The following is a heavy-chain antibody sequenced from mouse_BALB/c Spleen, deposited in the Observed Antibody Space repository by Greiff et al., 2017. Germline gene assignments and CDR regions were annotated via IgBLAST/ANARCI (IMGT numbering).Heavy chain of an antibody. CDR3: ARAVITTVVATKGFAY. V-gene: IGHV1-7*01. CDR1: GYTFTSYW. Sequence: QVQLQQSGADLAKPGASVKMSCKASGYTFTSYWMHWVKQRPGQGLEWIGYINPSTGYTEYNQKFKDKATLTADKSSSTAYMQLSSLTSEDSAVYYCARAVITTVVATKGFAYWGQGTLVTVSA. D-gene: IGHD1-1*01. CDR2: INPSTGYT. J-gene: IGHJ3*01.